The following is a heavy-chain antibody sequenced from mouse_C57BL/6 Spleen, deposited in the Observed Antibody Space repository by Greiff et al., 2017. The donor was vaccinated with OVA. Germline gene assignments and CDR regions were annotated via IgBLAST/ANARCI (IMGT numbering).Heavy chain of an antibody. Sequence: VQLQQSGPELVKPGASVKISCKASGYAFSSSWMNWVKQRPGKGLEWIGRIYPGDGDTNYNGKFKGKATLTADKSSSTAYMQLSSLTSEDSAVYFCARAPPLIYFGYWGQGTTLTVSS. D-gene: IGHD1-3*01. CDR1: GYAFSSSW. V-gene: IGHV1-82*01. J-gene: IGHJ2*01. CDR2: IYPGDGDT. CDR3: ARAPPLIYFGY.